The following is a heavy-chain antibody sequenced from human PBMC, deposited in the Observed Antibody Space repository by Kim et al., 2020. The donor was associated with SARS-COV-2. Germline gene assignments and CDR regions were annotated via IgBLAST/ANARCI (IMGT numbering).Heavy chain of an antibody. CDR3: AKDISGFWSGYRATLGFSWVSQQVSRVYYMDV. D-gene: IGHD3-3*01. V-gene: IGHV3-9*01. Sequence: GGSLRLSCAASGFTFDDYAMHWVRQAPGKGLEWVSGISWNSGSIGYADSVKGRFTISRDNAKNSLYLQMNSLRAEDTALYYCAKDISGFWSGYRATLGFSWVSQQVSRVYYMDVWGKGTTVTVSS. CDR1: GFTFDDYA. J-gene: IGHJ6*03. CDR2: ISWNSGSI.